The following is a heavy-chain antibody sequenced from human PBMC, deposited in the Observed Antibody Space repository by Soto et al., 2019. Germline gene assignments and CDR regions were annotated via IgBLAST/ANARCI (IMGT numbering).Heavy chain of an antibody. CDR2: ISGSGGST. Sequence: PGGSLRLSCAASGFTFSSYAMSWVRQAPGKGLEWVSAISGSGGSTYYADSVKGRFTISRDNSKNTLYLQMNSLRAEDTAVYYCAKDLYYDSSGYRVDYWGQGTLDTVSS. J-gene: IGHJ4*02. CDR3: AKDLYYDSSGYRVDY. CDR1: GFTFSSYA. D-gene: IGHD3-22*01. V-gene: IGHV3-23*01.